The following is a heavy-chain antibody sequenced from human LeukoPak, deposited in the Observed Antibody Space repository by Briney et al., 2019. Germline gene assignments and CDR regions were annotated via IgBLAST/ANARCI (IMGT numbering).Heavy chain of an antibody. D-gene: IGHD3-22*01. V-gene: IGHV7-4-1*02. Sequence: ASVKVSCKDSGYTFTSYAMNWVRQAPGQGLEWMGWINTNTGNPTFAQGFTGRFVFSLDTSVSTAYLQISSLKAEDTAVYYCARDANNYYDSSGYYQDYWGQGTLVTVSS. J-gene: IGHJ4*02. CDR2: INTNTGNP. CDR1: GYTFTSYA. CDR3: ARDANNYYDSSGYYQDY.